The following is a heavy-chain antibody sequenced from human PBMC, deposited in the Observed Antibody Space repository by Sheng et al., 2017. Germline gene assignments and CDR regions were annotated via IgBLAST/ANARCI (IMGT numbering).Heavy chain of an antibody. Sequence: QVQLVQSGAEVKKPGASVKVSCKASGYTFTSYGITWVRQAPGQGLEWMGVIIPLFGIANYAQKFQGRVTITADESTSTAYLELSSLRSDDTAVYYCARGDCTSTSCYTTWFDPWGQGTLVTVSS. CDR3: ARGDCTSTSCYTTWFDP. CDR1: GYTFTSYG. D-gene: IGHD2-2*02. V-gene: IGHV1-69*13. J-gene: IGHJ5*02. CDR2: IIPLFGIA.